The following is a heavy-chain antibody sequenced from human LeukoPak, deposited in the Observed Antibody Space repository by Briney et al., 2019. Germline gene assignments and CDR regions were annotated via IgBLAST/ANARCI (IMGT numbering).Heavy chain of an antibody. CDR3: TRDGMVRGVIAYY. CDR1: GGSFSGYY. Sequence: SGTLSLTCAVYGGSFSGYYWSWIRQPPGKGLEWIGEINHSGSTNYNPSLKSRVTISVDTSKNQFSLKLSSVTAADTAVYYCTRDGMVRGVIAYYWGQGTLVTVSS. V-gene: IGHV4-34*01. D-gene: IGHD3-10*01. J-gene: IGHJ4*02. CDR2: INHSGST.